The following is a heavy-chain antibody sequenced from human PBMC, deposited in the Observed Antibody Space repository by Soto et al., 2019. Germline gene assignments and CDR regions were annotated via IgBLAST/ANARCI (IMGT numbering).Heavy chain of an antibody. CDR1: GFTFSTYI. D-gene: IGHD2-2*01. J-gene: IGHJ4*02. Sequence: EVHLVESGGGLVKPGGSLRLSCAASGFTFSTYIMTWVRQAPGKGLEWVSSISTNTDYVYYAASVKGRFTISRDNAQNSLFLQMNSLKAEDTAVYYCARDRSPEEGVIIPAAGALGYWGQGTLVTVS. CDR3: ARDRSPEEGVIIPAAGALGY. CDR2: ISTNTDYV. V-gene: IGHV3-21*06.